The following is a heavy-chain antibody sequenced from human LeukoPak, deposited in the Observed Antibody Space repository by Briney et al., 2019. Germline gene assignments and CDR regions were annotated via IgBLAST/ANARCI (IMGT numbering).Heavy chain of an antibody. V-gene: IGHV4-39*07. CDR3: ARGQQLGTFDY. Sequence: SETLSLTCTVSGGSISSSSYYWGWIRQPPGKGLEWIGEIYHSGSTNYNPSLKSRVTISVDKSKNQFSLKLSSVTAADTAVYYCARGQQLGTFDYWGQGTLVTVSS. CDR2: IYHSGST. J-gene: IGHJ4*02. CDR1: GGSISSSSYY. D-gene: IGHD6-13*01.